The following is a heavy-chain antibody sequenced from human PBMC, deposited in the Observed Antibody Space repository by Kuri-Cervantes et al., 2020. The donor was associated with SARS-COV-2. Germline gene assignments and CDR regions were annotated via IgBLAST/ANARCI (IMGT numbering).Heavy chain of an antibody. CDR3: ARGVRQLGPSGLLSY. CDR2: IYHSGCT. J-gene: IGHJ4*02. Sequence: SETLSLTCTVSGYSISSGYYWGWIRQPPGKGLEWIGSIYHSGCTYYNPSLKSRVTISVDTSKNQFSLKLSSVTAADTAVYYCARGVRQLGPSGLLSYWGQGTLVTVSS. CDR1: GYSISSGYY. D-gene: IGHD6-6*01. V-gene: IGHV4-38-2*02.